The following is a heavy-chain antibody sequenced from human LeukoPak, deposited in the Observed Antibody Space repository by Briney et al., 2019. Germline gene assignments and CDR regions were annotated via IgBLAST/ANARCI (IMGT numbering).Heavy chain of an antibody. V-gene: IGHV3-7*01. J-gene: IGHJ5*01. Sequence: GGSLTLSCGASGFTFRYYSMSWVRQAPGKGLEWGANINGDGTEEHYVDSVKGRFTISRDNAKSSVSLQMRSLRAEDTAAYYCARSGFYDTGRFWRDSWGQGTLVTVSS. CDR3: ARSGFYDTGRFWRDS. CDR2: INGDGTEE. D-gene: IGHD2/OR15-2a*01. CDR1: GFTFRYYS.